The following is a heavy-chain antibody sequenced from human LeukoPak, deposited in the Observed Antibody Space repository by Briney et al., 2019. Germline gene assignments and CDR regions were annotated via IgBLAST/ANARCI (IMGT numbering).Heavy chain of an antibody. CDR1: GFTFSDSY. V-gene: IGHV3-73*01. J-gene: IGHJ4*02. D-gene: IGHD2-8*02. CDR2: IRTKTRNYAA. CDR3: TRQNCTGGSCSYVDC. Sequence: GGSLRLSCAASGFTFSDSYMHWVRHASGKGREWVGLIRTKTRNYAATYAESVKGRFIISRDDSKNTAYLQMNSLKMEDTAVYYCTRQNCTGGSCSYVDCWGQGTLVTVSS.